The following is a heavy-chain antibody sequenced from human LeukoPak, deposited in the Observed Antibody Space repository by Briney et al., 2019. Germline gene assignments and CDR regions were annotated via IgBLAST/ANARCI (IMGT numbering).Heavy chain of an antibody. CDR2: ISSSSNII. V-gene: IGHV3-48*01. J-gene: IGHJ4*02. CDR1: GFTFSNYN. D-gene: IGHD6-19*01. CDR3: AKDRGGYSSGWYPFDY. Sequence: GGSLRLSCAASGFTFSNYNMNWVRQPPGKGLQWVSYISSSSNIIYYADSVKGRFTISRDNSKNTLYLQMNSLRAEDTAVYYCAKDRGGYSSGWYPFDYWGQGTLVTVSS.